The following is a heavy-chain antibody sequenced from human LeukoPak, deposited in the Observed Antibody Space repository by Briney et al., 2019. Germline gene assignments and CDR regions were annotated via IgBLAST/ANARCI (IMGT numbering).Heavy chain of an antibody. V-gene: IGHV3-23*01. CDR2: ISGSGGST. Sequence: GGSLRLSCAASGFPFSSYAMSWVRQAPGKGLEWVSAISGSGGSTYYAHSVKGRFTNSRDDSKNTLYLEMNSLRGEDGAVYYCAKELLVADNSPFYYYYYLDVWGKGTTVSVSS. J-gene: IGHJ6*03. D-gene: IGHD2-8*02. CDR1: GFPFSSYA. CDR3: AKELLVADNSPFYYYYYLDV.